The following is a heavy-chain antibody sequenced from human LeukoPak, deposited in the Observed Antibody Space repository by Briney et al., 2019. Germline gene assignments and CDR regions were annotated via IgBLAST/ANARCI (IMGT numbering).Heavy chain of an antibody. D-gene: IGHD3-22*01. Sequence: PGGSLRLSCAASGFTFSSYGMHWVHQAPGKGLEWVAVISYDGSNKYYADSVKGRFTISRDNSKNTLYLQMNSLRAEDTAVYYCARDRRGDYDSSGYLDYWGQGTLVTVSS. V-gene: IGHV3-30*03. CDR1: GFTFSSYG. CDR2: ISYDGSNK. J-gene: IGHJ4*02. CDR3: ARDRRGDYDSSGYLDY.